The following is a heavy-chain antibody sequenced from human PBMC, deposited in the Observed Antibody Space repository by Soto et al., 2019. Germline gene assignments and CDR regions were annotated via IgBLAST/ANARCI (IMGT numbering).Heavy chain of an antibody. CDR1: GFTFSSYG. D-gene: IGHD3-10*01. CDR3: AKDLRVTYHFYYGSGLSYMDV. Sequence: GGSLRLSCAASGFTFSSYGMHWVRQAPGKGLEWVAVISYDGSNKYYADSVKGRFTISRDNSKNTLYLQMNSLRAEDTAVYYCAKDLRVTYHFYYGSGLSYMDVWGKGTTVTVSS. V-gene: IGHV3-30*18. CDR2: ISYDGSNK. J-gene: IGHJ6*03.